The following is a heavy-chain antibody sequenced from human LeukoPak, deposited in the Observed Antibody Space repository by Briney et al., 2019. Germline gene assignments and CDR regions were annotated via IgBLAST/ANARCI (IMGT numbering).Heavy chain of an antibody. CDR2: IYPGDSDT. CDR1: GYSFTNYW. J-gene: IGHJ3*02. D-gene: IGHD3-10*02. V-gene: IGHV5-51*01. CDR3: ARPRLPNMFAAFDI. Sequence: GKSLKISCKGSGYSFTNYWIGWVRQMPGKGLEWMGIIYPGDSDTRYSPSFQGQVTISADKSISTAYLQWSSLKASDTAMYYCARPRLPNMFAAFDIWAKGQWSPSPQ.